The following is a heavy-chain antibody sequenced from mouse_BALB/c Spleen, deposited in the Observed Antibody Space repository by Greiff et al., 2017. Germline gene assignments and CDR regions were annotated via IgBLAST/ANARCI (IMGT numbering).Heavy chain of an antibody. CDR2: INPYNDGT. CDR1: GYTFTSYV. J-gene: IGHJ2*01. CDR3: ARFAGNYND. D-gene: IGHD2-1*01. Sequence: LVESGPELVKPGASVKMSCKASGYTFTSYVMHWVKQKPGQGLEWIGYINPYNDGTKYNEKFKGKATLTSDKSSSTAYMELSSLTSEDSAVYYCARFAGNYNDWGQGTTLTVAS. V-gene: IGHV1-14*01.